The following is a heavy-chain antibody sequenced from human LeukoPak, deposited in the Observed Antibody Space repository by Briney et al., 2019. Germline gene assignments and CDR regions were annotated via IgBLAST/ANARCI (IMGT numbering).Heavy chain of an antibody. D-gene: IGHD5-18*01. CDR2: IYHSGST. Sequence: ASETLSLTCTVSGYSISSGYYWGWIRQPPGKGLEWIGSIYHSGSTYYNPSLKSRVTISVDTSKNQFSLKLSSVTAADTAVYYCARDGGYSYGYVGYWGQGTLVTVSP. CDR1: GYSISSGYY. V-gene: IGHV4-38-2*02. J-gene: IGHJ4*02. CDR3: ARDGGYSYGYVGY.